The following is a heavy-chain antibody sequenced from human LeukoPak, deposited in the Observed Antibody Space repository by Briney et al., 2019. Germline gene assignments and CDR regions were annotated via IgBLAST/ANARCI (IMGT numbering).Heavy chain of an antibody. Sequence: GGSLRLSCAASGFTFSNYAMSWVRQPPGKGLEWVSGISGSGGTTYYADSVMGRFAISRDNSKNTLYLQMNSLRAEDTAVYYCAKDRSFGGGLPWNLWGRGTLVTVSS. D-gene: IGHD3-16*01. CDR2: ISGSGGTT. J-gene: IGHJ2*01. CDR1: GFTFSNYA. CDR3: AKDRSFGGGLPWNL. V-gene: IGHV3-23*01.